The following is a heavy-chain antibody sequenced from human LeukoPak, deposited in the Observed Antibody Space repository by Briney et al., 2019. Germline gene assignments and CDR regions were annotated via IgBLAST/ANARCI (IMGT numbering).Heavy chain of an antibody. CDR3: ARDLGYCSGGSCDDS. V-gene: IGHV4-34*01. Sequence: SETLSLTCAVYGGFFSDYYWSWIRQPPGKGLEWIGEINHSGRTNYTPSLKSRVTISVDTSKKQFSLKLSSVTAADTAVYYCARDLGYCSGGSCDDSWGQGTLVTVSS. J-gene: IGHJ4*02. D-gene: IGHD2-15*01. CDR1: GGFFSDYY. CDR2: INHSGRT.